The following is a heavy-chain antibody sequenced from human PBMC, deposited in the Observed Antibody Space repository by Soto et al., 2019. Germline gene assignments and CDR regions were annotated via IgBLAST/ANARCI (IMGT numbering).Heavy chain of an antibody. CDR2: IIPLFGTT. D-gene: IGHD7-27*01. CDR1: GDTFKNCV. V-gene: IGHV1-69*01. J-gene: IGHJ6*02. Sequence: QVQVVQSGVDVRRPGSSVKVSCKASGDTFKNCVISWVRQAPGHGLEWMGGIIPLFGTTDFAQRFQGRLTSTTDESTTTAYMELSRLRSEDTATYYCAAELGFVKLSVVWGQGTTVIVSS. CDR3: AAELGFVKLSVV.